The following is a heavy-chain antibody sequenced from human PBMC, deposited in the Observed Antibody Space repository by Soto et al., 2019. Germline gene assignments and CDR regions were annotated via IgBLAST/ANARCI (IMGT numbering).Heavy chain of an antibody. CDR2: VRTKGNNYAT. D-gene: IGHD4-17*01. V-gene: IGHV3-73*01. J-gene: IGHJ6*02. CDR3: ARSYGDYQRYYYGMDV. Sequence: GGSLRLSCAASGFTFSGAAMHWVRQASGKGLEWVGRVRTKGNNYATQYAASVKGRFTISRDDSKNTAYLQMNSLKTEDTAVYYCARSYGDYQRYYYGMDVWGQGTTVTVSS. CDR1: GFTFSGAA.